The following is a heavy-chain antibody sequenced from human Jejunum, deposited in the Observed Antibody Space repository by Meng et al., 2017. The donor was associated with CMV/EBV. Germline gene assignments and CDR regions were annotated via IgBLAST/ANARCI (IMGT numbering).Heavy chain of an antibody. D-gene: IGHD3-3*01. CDR3: GDFEAG. V-gene: IGHV3-74*01. J-gene: IGHJ4*02. CDR1: GFNFSSYW. CDR2: IKNDGTFT. Sequence: SLKVPCAAAGFNFSSYWMHWVSQVPGKGLVWVSSIKNDGTFTACADSVKGRFTVSRDNAKSTVYLQMNSLTVEDAAVYYCGDFEAGWGQGTLVTVSS.